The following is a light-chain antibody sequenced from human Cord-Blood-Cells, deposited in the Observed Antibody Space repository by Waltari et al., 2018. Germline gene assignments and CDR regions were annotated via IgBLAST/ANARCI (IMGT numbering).Light chain of an antibody. Sequence: QSALTQPASVSGSPGQSITIPCTGTSSDVGRYNLSSWYQQHPGKAPKLMIYEVSKRPSGVSNRFSGSKSGNTASLTISGLQAEDEADYYCCSYAGSSTYVFGTGTKVTVL. CDR1: SSDVGRYNL. CDR3: CSYAGSSTYV. CDR2: EVS. V-gene: IGLV2-23*02. J-gene: IGLJ1*01.